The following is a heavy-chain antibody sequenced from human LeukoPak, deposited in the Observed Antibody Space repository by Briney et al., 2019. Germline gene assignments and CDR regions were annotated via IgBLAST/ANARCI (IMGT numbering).Heavy chain of an antibody. Sequence: GGSLRLSCAASGFTFSSYAMSWVRQAPGKGLEWVSAISGSGGSTYYADSVKGRFTISRDNSKNTLYLQMNSLRAEDTAVYFCARDRGYAIDSWGQGTLVTVSS. CDR3: ARDRGYAIDS. J-gene: IGHJ4*02. V-gene: IGHV3-23*01. CDR1: GFTFSSYA. CDR2: ISGSGGST. D-gene: IGHD3-10*01.